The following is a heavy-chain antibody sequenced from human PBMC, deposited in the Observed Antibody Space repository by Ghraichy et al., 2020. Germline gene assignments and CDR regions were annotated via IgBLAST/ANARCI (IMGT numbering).Heavy chain of an antibody. CDR2: IYYSGST. V-gene: IGHV4-59*08. Sequence: SETLSLTCTVTGGSLSSYYWSWIRQLPGKGLEWIGYIYYSGSTNYNPSLKSRVTISVDTSKNQFSLKLSSVTAADTAVYYCARLQSTAMGAFDIWGQGTMVPVSS. J-gene: IGHJ3*02. CDR3: ARLQSTAMGAFDI. CDR1: GGSLSSYY. D-gene: IGHD5-18*01.